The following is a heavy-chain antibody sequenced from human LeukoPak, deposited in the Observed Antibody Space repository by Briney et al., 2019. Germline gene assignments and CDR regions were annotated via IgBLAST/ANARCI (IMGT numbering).Heavy chain of an antibody. CDR2: INPPGSST. V-gene: IGHV1-46*01. CDR3: ARDNSRDYSVGGSAWWFDP. CDR1: GYTFTNYY. Sequence: ASVKVSCKASGYTFTNYYMHWVRQAPGQGLEWMGLINPPGSSTSYAQKFQGRLSLTRDMSTSTDYMELTSLRSEDTGVYYCARDNSRDYSVGGSAWWFDPWGQGTLVTVSS. J-gene: IGHJ5*02. D-gene: IGHD1-26*01.